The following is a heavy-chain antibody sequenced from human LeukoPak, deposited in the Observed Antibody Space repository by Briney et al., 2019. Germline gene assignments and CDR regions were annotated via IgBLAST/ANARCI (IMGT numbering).Heavy chain of an antibody. CDR1: GFTFSSYG. V-gene: IGHV3-30*02. D-gene: IGHD5-18*01. CDR3: AKDVGPGYSYDKYYFDY. CDR2: ISYDGTNK. J-gene: IGHJ4*02. Sequence: PGGSLRLPCAASGFTFSSYGIHWVRQAPGKGLDWVAFISYDGTNKYYADSVKGRFTISRDNSENTLYLQMNSLRPEDTAVYYCAKDVGPGYSYDKYYFDYWGQGTLVTVSS.